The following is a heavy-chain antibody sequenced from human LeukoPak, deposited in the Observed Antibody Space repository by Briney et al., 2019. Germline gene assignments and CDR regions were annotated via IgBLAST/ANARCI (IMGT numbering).Heavy chain of an antibody. J-gene: IGHJ3*02. CDR1: GFSFTSYV. V-gene: IGHV3-23*01. CDR2: ITRSAGST. CDR3: AKVRGFGDGAFDI. Sequence: GGSLRLSCAASGFSFTSYVMAWVGQTPGKGLDWVSAITRSAGSTYYADSVRGRFTIPRDNTQNTLYLQMNSRRAEDTAVYYCAKVRGFGDGAFDIWGQGAMVTVSS. D-gene: IGHD3-10*01.